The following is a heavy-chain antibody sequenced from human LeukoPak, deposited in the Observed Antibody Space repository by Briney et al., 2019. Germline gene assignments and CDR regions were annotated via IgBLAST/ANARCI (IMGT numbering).Heavy chain of an antibody. CDR2: IDIDGSTT. Sequence: GGSLKLSCAASGFTFSNSLMHWVRQVPGKGLVWVARIDIDGSTTHYADSVKGRFTISRDNAKNTLYLQMNILRAEDTAVYYCVRDRDGYNYWGQGTLVTVSS. CDR1: GFTFSNSL. V-gene: IGHV3-74*01. D-gene: IGHD5-24*01. J-gene: IGHJ4*02. CDR3: VRDRDGYNY.